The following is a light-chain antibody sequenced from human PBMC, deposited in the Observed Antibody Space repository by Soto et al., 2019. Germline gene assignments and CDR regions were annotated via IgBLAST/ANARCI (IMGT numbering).Light chain of an antibody. Sequence: EIVLTQSPAPLSLSPGERATLSCRASQSVSSYLAWYQQKPGQAPRLLIYDASNRATGIPARFSGGGSGTDFTLTISSLDPEDFAVYYCQQRSNWITLGQGTRLEIK. CDR1: QSVSSY. CDR3: QQRSNWIT. J-gene: IGKJ5*01. CDR2: DAS. V-gene: IGKV3-11*01.